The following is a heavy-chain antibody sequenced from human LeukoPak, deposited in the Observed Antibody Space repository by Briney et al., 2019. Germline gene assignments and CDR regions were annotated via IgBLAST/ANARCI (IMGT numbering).Heavy chain of an antibody. J-gene: IGHJ4*02. CDR3: ASHIAGYFDH. V-gene: IGHV3-11*01. Sequence: GGSLRLSCAASGFTFSDYYMSWIRQAPGEGLEWISYITSGSRVMSYADSVKGRFTISRDNAKNSLYLQMNSLRAEDTAVYYCASHIAGYFDHWGQGTLVTVSS. CDR2: ITSGSRVM. D-gene: IGHD1-26*01. CDR1: GFTFSDYY.